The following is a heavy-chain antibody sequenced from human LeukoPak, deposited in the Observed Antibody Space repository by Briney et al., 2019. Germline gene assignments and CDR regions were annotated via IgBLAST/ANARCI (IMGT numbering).Heavy chain of an antibody. Sequence: SETLSLTCAVYGGSFSGYYWSWIRQPPGKGLEWIGEIHHSGSTNYNPSLGSRVTISGDTSKNQVSLGLSSVTAADTAVYYCARGSLPGYYFDYWGQGTLVTVSS. D-gene: IGHD1-14*01. CDR2: IHHSGST. CDR1: GGSFSGYY. V-gene: IGHV4-34*01. J-gene: IGHJ4*02. CDR3: ARGSLPGYYFDY.